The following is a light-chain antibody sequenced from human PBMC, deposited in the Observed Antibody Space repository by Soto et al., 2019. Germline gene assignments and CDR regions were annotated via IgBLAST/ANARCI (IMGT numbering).Light chain of an antibody. V-gene: IGKV3-20*01. J-gene: IGKJ1*01. CDR2: GAS. Sequence: EVVMTQSPATLSLSPGERATLSCRASQSVRSSYLAWYQQKPGQAPRLLIYGASSRATGIPDRFSGSGSGTDFTLTINRLEPEDLAVYYCQQYGSSPRTFGQGTKVEIK. CDR1: QSVRSSY. CDR3: QQYGSSPRT.